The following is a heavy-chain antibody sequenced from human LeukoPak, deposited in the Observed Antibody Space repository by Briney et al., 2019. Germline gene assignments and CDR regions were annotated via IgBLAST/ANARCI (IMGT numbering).Heavy chain of an antibody. V-gene: IGHV4-39*01. Sequence: SETLSLTCTVSGGSLSSSSSYWGWIRQPPGTGLEWLGSIYYSGSTYYNPSLKSRVTISVDTSKNQFSLKLSSVTAADTAVYYCARHSCGGNSNYFDYWGQGTLVTVSS. J-gene: IGHJ4*02. D-gene: IGHD4-23*01. CDR2: IYYSGST. CDR1: GGSLSSSSSY. CDR3: ARHSCGGNSNYFDY.